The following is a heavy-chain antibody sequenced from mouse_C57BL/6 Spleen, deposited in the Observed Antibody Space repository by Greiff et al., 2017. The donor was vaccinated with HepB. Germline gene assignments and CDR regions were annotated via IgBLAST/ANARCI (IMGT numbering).Heavy chain of an antibody. CDR2: ISGGGGNT. CDR3: ARQGVTTIDY. V-gene: IGHV5-9*01. J-gene: IGHJ2*01. Sequence: EVMLVESGGGLVKPGGSLKLSCAASGFTFSSYTMSWVRQTPEKRLEWVATISGGGGNTYYPDSVKGRFTISRDNAKNTLYLQMSSLRSEDTALYYCARQGVTTIDYWGQGTTLTVSS. CDR1: GFTFSSYT. D-gene: IGHD2-2*01.